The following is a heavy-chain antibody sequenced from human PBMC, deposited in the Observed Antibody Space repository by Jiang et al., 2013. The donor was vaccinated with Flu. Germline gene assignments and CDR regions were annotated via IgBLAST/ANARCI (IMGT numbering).Heavy chain of an antibody. J-gene: IGHJ3*02. CDR2: IYYSGST. CDR3: ARLLAVAGTAHDAFDI. Sequence: GLLKPSETLSLTCTVSGGSISSSSYYWGWIRQPPGKGLEWIGSIYYSGSTYYNPSLKSRVTISVDTSKNQFSLKLSSVTAADTAVYYCARLLAVAGTAHDAFDIWGQGTMVTVSS. D-gene: IGHD6-19*01. V-gene: IGHV4-39*01. CDR1: GGSISSSSYY.